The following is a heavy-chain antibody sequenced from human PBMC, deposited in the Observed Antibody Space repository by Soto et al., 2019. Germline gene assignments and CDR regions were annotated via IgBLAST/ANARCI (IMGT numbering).Heavy chain of an antibody. CDR2: IYHSGST. J-gene: IGHJ6*02. D-gene: IGHD6-19*01. CDR3: ARSFSSSGWSDYYYGMDV. CDR1: GGSISSSNW. V-gene: IGHV4-4*02. Sequence: LSLTCAVSGGSISSSNWWSWVRQPPGKGLEWIGEIYHSGSTNYNPSLKSRVTISVDKSKNQFSLKLSSVTAADTAVYYCARSFSSSGWSDYYYGMDVWGQGTTVTVSS.